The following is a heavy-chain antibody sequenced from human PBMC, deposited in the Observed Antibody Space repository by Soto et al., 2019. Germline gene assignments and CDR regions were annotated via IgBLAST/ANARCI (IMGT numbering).Heavy chain of an antibody. D-gene: IGHD3-10*01. CDR2: IYWDDDK. Sequence: QITLKESGPTLVKPTQTLTLTCTFSGFSLSTNGVGVGWIRQPPGKALEWLGIIYWDDDKRYSPSLKSRLTXTXXTPKNQVVLTMTNMDPVDTATYYCAHRRGADIFDPWGQGTLVTVSS. V-gene: IGHV2-5*02. CDR3: AHRRGADIFDP. CDR1: GFSLSTNGVG. J-gene: IGHJ5*02.